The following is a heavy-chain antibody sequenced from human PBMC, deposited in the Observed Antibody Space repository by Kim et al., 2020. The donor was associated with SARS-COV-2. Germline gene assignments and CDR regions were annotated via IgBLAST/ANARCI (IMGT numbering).Heavy chain of an antibody. V-gene: IGHV3-48*03. D-gene: IGHD3-3*01. CDR2: ISSSGSTI. CDR1: GFTFSSYE. J-gene: IGHJ6*02. Sequence: GGSLRLSCAASGFTFSSYEMNWVRQAPGKGLEWVSYISSSGSTIYYADSVKGRFTISRDNAKNSLYLQMNSLRAEDTAVYYCARSSGYDFWSGYYGAYYYYGMDVWGQGTTVTVSS. CDR3: ARSSGYDFWSGYYGAYYYYGMDV.